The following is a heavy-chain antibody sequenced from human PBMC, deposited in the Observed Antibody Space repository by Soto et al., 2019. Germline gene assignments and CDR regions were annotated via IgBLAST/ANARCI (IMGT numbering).Heavy chain of an antibody. Sequence: PGGSLRLSCAASGFTFSSYAMSWVRQAPGKGLEWVSAISGSGGSTYYADSVKGRFTISRDNSKNTLYLQMNSLRAEDTAVYYCAKGSYCSGGSCYPAVPDYWGQGTLVTVSS. CDR1: GFTFSSYA. J-gene: IGHJ4*02. D-gene: IGHD2-15*01. CDR2: ISGSGGST. CDR3: AKGSYCSGGSCYPAVPDY. V-gene: IGHV3-23*01.